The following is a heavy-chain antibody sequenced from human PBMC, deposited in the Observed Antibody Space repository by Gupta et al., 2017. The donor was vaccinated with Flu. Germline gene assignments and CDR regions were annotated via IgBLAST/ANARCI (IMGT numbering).Heavy chain of an antibody. J-gene: IGHJ4*02. D-gene: IGHD5-24*01. CDR3: ARNRGWQQFDY. Sequence: EEQLVESGGGLVQPGGSLSLSCVVSGFTFRSYWMDWVRQAPGKGLEWVANIAADDSVKNYADSVKGRFTISRDDAKNSVYLQMNSLRAEDTAVYYCARNRGWQQFDYWGQGALVTVSS. CDR2: IAADDSVK. CDR1: GFTFRSYW. V-gene: IGHV3-7*01.